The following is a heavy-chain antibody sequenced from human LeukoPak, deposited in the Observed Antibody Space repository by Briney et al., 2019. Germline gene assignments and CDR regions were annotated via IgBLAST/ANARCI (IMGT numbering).Heavy chain of an antibody. V-gene: IGHV4-59*11. J-gene: IGHJ3*01. CDR2: VYFTGRT. CDR3: ARLLNNDSSGDPDTFDV. D-gene: IGHD3-22*01. Sequence: SETLSLTSTVSGGSISIHYWSWIRQPPGKGLDWIGFVYFTGRTRYNRSLQSRVTISIDTSENKFSMKLTSVTAADTAVYYCARLLNNDSSGDPDTFDVWGRGTVVTVSS. CDR1: GGSISIHY.